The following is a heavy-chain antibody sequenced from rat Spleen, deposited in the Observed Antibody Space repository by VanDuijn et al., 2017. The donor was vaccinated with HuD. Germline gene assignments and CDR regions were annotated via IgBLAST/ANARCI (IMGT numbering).Heavy chain of an antibody. D-gene: IGHD1-12*03. Sequence: EVQLVESGGGLVQPGRSLKLSCAASGFTFSNYWMYWIRQAPTKSLDWVASISPGGGNTHYRDSVKGRFTISRDNAKRTLYLQMDSLRSEDTATYYCARVDGYYRTMDAWGQGSSVTVSS. V-gene: IGHV5-25*01. CDR3: ARVDGYYRTMDA. CDR2: ISPGGGNT. J-gene: IGHJ4*01. CDR1: GFTFSNYW.